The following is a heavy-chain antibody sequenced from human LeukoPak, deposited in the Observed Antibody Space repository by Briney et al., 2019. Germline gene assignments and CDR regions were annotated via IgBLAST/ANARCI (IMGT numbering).Heavy chain of an antibody. V-gene: IGHV3-30-3*01. J-gene: IGHJ4*02. D-gene: IGHD1-14*01. CDR3: AKDITPSMTYYFDY. Sequence: GGSLRLSCAASGLTFSSYAMHWVRQAPGKGLEWVAVISYDGSNKYYPDSVKGRFTISRDNAKNSLYLQMNSLRAEDTALYYCAKDITPSMTYYFDYWGQGTLVTVSS. CDR2: ISYDGSNK. CDR1: GLTFSSYA.